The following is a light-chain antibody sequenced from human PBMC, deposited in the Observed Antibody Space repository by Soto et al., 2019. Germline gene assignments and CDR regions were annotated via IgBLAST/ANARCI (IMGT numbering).Light chain of an antibody. J-gene: IGLJ3*02. CDR2: EVS. Sequence: ALTQPASVSGSPGQSITISCTGSSSDIGGYNYVSWYQQYPGKAPKLMIYEVSNRPSGISNRFSASKSGNTASLTISGLQAEDETDYYCSSYTNSDTWVFGGGTKVTVL. V-gene: IGLV2-14*01. CDR1: SSDIGGYNY. CDR3: SSYTNSDTWV.